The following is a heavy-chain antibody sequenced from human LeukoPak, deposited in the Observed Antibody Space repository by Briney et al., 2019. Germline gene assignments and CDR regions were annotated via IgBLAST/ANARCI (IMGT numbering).Heavy chain of an antibody. CDR3: AKAEGIAAAASRAY. CDR2: ISSSSSYI. Sequence: PGGSLRLSCAASGFTFSSYSMNWVRQAPGKGLEWVSSISSSSSYIHYADSMKGRFTISRDNAKNSLYLQMNSLRAEDTAVYYCAKAEGIAAAASRAYWGQGTLVTVSS. J-gene: IGHJ4*02. V-gene: IGHV3-21*01. CDR1: GFTFSSYS. D-gene: IGHD6-13*01.